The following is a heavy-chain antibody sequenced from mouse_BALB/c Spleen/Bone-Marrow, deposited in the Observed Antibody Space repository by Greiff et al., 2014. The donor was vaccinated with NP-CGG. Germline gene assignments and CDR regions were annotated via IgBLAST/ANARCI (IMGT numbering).Heavy chain of an antibody. CDR2: ISDGGSST. Sequence: IYWVRQTPEKRLEWVATISDGGSSTYYLDSVKGRFTISRDNAKNNLYLQMSSLKSEDIAMYYCAIQYYVAGNYRYLDVRRAPTTAPVLS. CDR3: AIQYYVAGNYRYLDV. V-gene: IGHV5-4*02. D-gene: IGHD1-1*01. J-gene: IGHJ1*01.